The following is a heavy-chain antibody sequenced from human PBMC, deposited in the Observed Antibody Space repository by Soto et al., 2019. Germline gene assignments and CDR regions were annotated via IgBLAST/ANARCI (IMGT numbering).Heavy chain of an antibody. Sequence: TSETLSLTCTVSGGSISSYYWSWIRQPPGKGLEWIGYIYYSGSTNYNPSLKSRVTISVDTSKNQFSLKLSSVTAADTAVYYCARHWQGGRNFDYWGQGTLVTVSS. J-gene: IGHJ4*02. V-gene: IGHV4-59*01. CDR1: GGSISSYY. CDR2: IYYSGST. D-gene: IGHD1-26*01. CDR3: ARHWQGGRNFDY.